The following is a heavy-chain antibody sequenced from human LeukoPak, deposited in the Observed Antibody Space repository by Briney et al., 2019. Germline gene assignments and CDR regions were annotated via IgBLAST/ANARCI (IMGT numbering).Heavy chain of an antibody. CDR2: ISTYNGNT. CDR3: ARDLVGSTTSYSSGAWDY. CDR1: GYTFTNYA. D-gene: IGHD3-9*01. J-gene: IGHJ4*02. Sequence: ASVKVSCKASGYTFTNYAISWVRQAPGQGLEWMGWISTYNGNTNYAQMLQGRVTMTTDTSTSTAYMELRSLRSDDTAVYYCARDLVGSTTSYSSGAWDYWGQGTLVTVSS. V-gene: IGHV1-18*01.